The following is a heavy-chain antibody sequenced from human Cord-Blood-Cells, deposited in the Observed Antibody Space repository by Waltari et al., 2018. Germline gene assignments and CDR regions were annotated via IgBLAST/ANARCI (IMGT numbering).Heavy chain of an antibody. CDR3: APSGGDPGYFDY. D-gene: IGHD1-26*01. CDR2: ISYDGSNK. Sequence: QVQLVESGGGVVQPGRSLRLSCAASGFTFSSYARLWVRQAPGKGLEWVAVISYDGSNKYYADSVKGRFTISRDNSKNTLYLQMNSLRAEDTAVYYCAPSGGDPGYFDYWGQGTLVTVSS. CDR1: GFTFSSYA. V-gene: IGHV3-30*04. J-gene: IGHJ4*02.